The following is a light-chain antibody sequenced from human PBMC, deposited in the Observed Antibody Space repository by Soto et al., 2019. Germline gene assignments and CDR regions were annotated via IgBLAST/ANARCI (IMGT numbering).Light chain of an antibody. CDR2: GDS. Sequence: QSVLTQPPSVSGAPGQRVTISCIGSSSNIGSGYDVHWYQQFPRTAPKLLISGDSNRPSGVPDRFSGSKSGNTASLTVSGLLAEDEADYYCASYAGSNQVFGTGTKVTVL. J-gene: IGLJ1*01. V-gene: IGLV1-40*01. CDR1: SSNIGSGYD. CDR3: ASYAGSNQV.